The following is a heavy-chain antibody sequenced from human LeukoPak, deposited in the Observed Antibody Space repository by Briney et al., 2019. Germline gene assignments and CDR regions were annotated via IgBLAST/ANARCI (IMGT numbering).Heavy chain of an antibody. J-gene: IGHJ4*02. CDR2: INPNSGGT. D-gene: IGHD2-21*02. CDR1: GYTFTGYY. Sequence: GASVKVSCKASGYTFTGYYMHWVRQAPGQGLEWMGWINPNSGGTNNAQKFQGTVTMTRDTSISTAYMELSRLRSDATAVYYCARQRTAYCGGVCCFFAYWGQGTLVTVSS. CDR3: ARQRTAYCGGVCCFFAY. V-gene: IGHV1-2*02.